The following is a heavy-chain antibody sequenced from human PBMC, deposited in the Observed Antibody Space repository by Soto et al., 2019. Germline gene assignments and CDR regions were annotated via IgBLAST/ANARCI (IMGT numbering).Heavy chain of an antibody. D-gene: IGHD6-25*01. CDR3: ARQVSSAWPPYYYDMDV. CDR1: GRPISSYF. Sequence: PETLSLTSTVSGRPISSYFWSWIRQPPGRGLEWIGHIHYSGSTNYNPSLKSRVTISVDTSKNQVSLKLSSVTAADTAMYFCARQVSSAWPPYYYDMDVWGQGTTVTVS. CDR2: IHYSGST. J-gene: IGHJ6*02. V-gene: IGHV4-59*08.